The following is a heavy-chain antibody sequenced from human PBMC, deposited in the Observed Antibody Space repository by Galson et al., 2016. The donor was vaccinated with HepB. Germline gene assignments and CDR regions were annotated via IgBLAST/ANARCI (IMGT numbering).Heavy chain of an antibody. D-gene: IGHD5/OR15-5a*01. J-gene: IGHJ3*02. Sequence: SLRLSCATSGFAFSTYSMAWVRQAPGKGLESVSSIGGSGINSGTIYYADSVQGRFTISRDDSKNTLFLQMNSLRAEDTAVYYCDKDIVYEGRPRWAVFDIWGQGTMVTVSS. CDR1: GFAFSTYS. V-gene: IGHV3-23*01. CDR3: DKDIVYEGRPRWAVFDI. CDR2: IGGSGINSGTI.